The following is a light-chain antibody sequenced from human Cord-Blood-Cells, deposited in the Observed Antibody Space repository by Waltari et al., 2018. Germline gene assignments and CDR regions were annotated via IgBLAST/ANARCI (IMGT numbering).Light chain of an antibody. CDR1: QSVSSN. J-gene: IGKJ4*01. CDR2: GAS. CDR3: QQYNNTPPLT. Sequence: EIVMTQSPATLSVSPGERATLPCRASQSVSSNLAWYQQKPGQAPRLLIYGASTWATGIPARFSGSGSGTEFTLTISSLQSEDFAAYYCQQYNNTPPLTFGGGTKVEIK. V-gene: IGKV3-15*01.